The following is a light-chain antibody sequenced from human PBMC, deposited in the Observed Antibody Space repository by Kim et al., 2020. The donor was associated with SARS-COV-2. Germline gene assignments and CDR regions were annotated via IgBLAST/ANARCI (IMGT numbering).Light chain of an antibody. J-gene: IGLJ3*02. V-gene: IGLV2-8*01. CDR2: EVA. CDR3: STYGGSNNLV. Sequence: GQAVTISCTGSISDVGGFNYVAWYQQYPGKAPKLMIYEVAKRPSGVPDRFSGSKSGNTASLTVSGLQAEDEAEYYCSTYGGSNNLVFGGGTQLTVL. CDR1: ISDVGGFNY.